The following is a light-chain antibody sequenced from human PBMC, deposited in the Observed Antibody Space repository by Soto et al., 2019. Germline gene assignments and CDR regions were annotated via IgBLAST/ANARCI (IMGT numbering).Light chain of an antibody. V-gene: IGLV2-23*02. CDR3: CSFAGSSTLL. Sequence: QSALTQPASVSGSPGQSITVSCTGTSSDVGSYNLVSWYQQHPGQAPKLLIYEVTKRPSGISNRFSGSKSGNTASLTISGLQAEDEADYYCCSFAGSSTLLFGGGTKVTVL. CDR2: EVT. CDR1: SSDVGSYNL. J-gene: IGLJ2*01.